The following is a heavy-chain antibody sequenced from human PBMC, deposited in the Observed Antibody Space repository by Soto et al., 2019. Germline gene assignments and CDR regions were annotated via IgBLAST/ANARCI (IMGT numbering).Heavy chain of an antibody. V-gene: IGHV1-69*05. Sequence: QVQLVQSGAEVKKPGSSVKVSCKASGGTFSSYAISWVRQAPGQGLEWMGGIIPIFGTANYAPKFRGRVTITTYESTSIDYMELSSLRSEDTAVYYCARTMIVVVNDVNDFDIWCQGTMVTVS. CDR3: ARTMIVVVNDVNDFDI. CDR1: GGTFSSYA. D-gene: IGHD3-22*01. CDR2: IIPIFGTA. J-gene: IGHJ3*02.